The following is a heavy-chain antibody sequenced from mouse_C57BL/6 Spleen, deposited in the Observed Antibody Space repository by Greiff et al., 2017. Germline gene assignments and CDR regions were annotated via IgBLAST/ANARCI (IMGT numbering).Heavy chain of an antibody. Sequence: VQLQQSGPELVKPCASVKISCKASGYSFTDYNINRVKQSNGKSLEWIGVINPNYGTTSYNQKFMGKATLTVDQSSITAYMQLNSLTSEDSAVCSDATKGAPTEGDYAMDYWGQGTSVTVSS. CDR3: ATKGAPTEGDYAMDY. J-gene: IGHJ4*01. D-gene: IGHD1-1*01. CDR2: INPNYGTT. CDR1: GYSFTDYN. V-gene: IGHV1-39*01.